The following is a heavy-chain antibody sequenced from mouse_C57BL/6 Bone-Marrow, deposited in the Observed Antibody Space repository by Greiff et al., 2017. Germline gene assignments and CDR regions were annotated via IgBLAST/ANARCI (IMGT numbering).Heavy chain of an antibody. D-gene: IGHD1-1*01. Sequence: QVQLQQSGAELARPGASVKLSCKASGYTFTSYGISWVKQRTGQGLEWIGEIYPRSGNTYYNEKFKGKATLTADKSSSTAYMELRSLTSEDSAVXFCARERKLTTLVERYFDVWGTGTTVTVSS. CDR2: IYPRSGNT. J-gene: IGHJ1*03. CDR1: GYTFTSYG. CDR3: ARERKLTTLVERYFDV. V-gene: IGHV1-81*01.